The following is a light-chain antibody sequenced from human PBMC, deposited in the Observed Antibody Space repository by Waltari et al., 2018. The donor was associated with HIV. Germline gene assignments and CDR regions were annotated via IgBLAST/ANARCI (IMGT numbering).Light chain of an antibody. J-gene: IGKJ2*01. V-gene: IGKV3-20*01. CDR1: QSLSSTY. CDR2: GAS. CDR3: QHYDTSSYT. Sequence: EVVLTQSPDNLYLSPGEKGTLSCTARQSLSSTYLAWYQQKPGQAPRLLIYGASNRASGVPDRFSGSGSRTYFTLTISRLEPEDFAVYYCQHYDTSSYTFGQGT.